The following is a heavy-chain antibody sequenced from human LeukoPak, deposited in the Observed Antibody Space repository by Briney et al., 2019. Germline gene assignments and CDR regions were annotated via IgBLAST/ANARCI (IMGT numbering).Heavy chain of an antibody. CDR3: ATNTVPYGSGPLGFDY. Sequence: GGSLRLSCAASGFTFSSYAMSWVRQAPGKGLEGVSAISGSGGSTYYADSVKGRFTISRDNSTNTLYLKMNSLRAEDTAVYYCATNTVPYGSGPLGFDYWGQGTLVTVSS. CDR2: ISGSGGST. CDR1: GFTFSSYA. D-gene: IGHD3-10*01. J-gene: IGHJ4*02. V-gene: IGHV3-23*01.